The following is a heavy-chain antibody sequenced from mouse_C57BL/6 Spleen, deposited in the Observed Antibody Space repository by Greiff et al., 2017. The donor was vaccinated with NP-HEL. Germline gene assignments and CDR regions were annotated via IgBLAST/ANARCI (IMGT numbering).Heavy chain of an antibody. CDR2: INPSSGYT. Sequence: VQLQQSGAELAKPGASVKLSCKACGYTFTSYWMHWVKQRPGQGLEWIGYINPSSGYTKYNQKFKDKATLTADKSSSTAYMQLSSLTYEDSAVYYCARLITTVVEGYYAMDYWGQGTSVTVSS. D-gene: IGHD1-1*01. J-gene: IGHJ4*01. CDR3: ARLITTVVEGYYAMDY. CDR1: GYTFTSYW. V-gene: IGHV1-7*01.